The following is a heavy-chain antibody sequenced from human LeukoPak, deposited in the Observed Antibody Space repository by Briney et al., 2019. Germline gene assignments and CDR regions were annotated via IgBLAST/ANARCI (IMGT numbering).Heavy chain of an antibody. Sequence: PSETLSLTCTVSGGSISSSNWWSWVRQPPGKGLEWIGEIYHSGSTNYNPSLKSRVTISVDKSKNQYSLKLSSVTAADTAVYYCARDQTITMVRGVIGDGAFDIWGQGTMVTVSS. V-gene: IGHV4-4*02. CDR1: GGSISSSNW. CDR3: ARDQTITMVRGVIGDGAFDI. CDR2: IYHSGST. D-gene: IGHD3-10*01. J-gene: IGHJ3*02.